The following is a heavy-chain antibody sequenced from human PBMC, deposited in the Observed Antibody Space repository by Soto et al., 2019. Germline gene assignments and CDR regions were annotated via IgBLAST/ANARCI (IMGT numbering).Heavy chain of an antibody. CDR2: IIPIFGTA. V-gene: IGHV1-69*12. Sequence: QVQLVQSGAEVKKPGSSVKVSCKASGGTFSSYAISWLRQAPGQGLEWMGGIIPIFGTANYAQKFQGRVTITADESTSTAYMELSRLRSEDTSVYYCDRGYGYSSGWYCDYWGQGTMVTVSS. D-gene: IGHD6-19*01. CDR3: DRGYGYSSGWYCDY. CDR1: GGTFSSYA. J-gene: IGHJ4*02.